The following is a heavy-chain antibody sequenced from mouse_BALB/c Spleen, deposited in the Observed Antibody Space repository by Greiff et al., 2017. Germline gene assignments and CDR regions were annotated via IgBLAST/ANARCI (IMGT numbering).Heavy chain of an antibody. V-gene: IGHV6-6*02. CDR2: IRLKSNNYAT. CDR1: GFTFSNYW. J-gene: IGHJ3*01. CDR3: TRGYYYGSSSWFAY. Sequence: EVKLVESGGGLVQPGGSMKLSCVASGFTFSNYWMNWVRQSPEKGLEWVAEIRLKSNNYATHYAESVKGRFTISRDDSKSSVYLQMNNLRAEDTGIYYCTRGYYYGSSSWFAYWGQGTLVTVSA. D-gene: IGHD1-1*01.